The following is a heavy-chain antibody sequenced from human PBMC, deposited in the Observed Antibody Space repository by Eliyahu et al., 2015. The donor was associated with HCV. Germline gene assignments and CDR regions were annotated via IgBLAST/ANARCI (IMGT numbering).Heavy chain of an antibody. V-gene: IGHV3-53*01. CDR1: GFSVXRNX. Sequence: EVQLVESGGGLIQPGGSLRLSCAVSGFSVXRNXMSWVRQAPGKGLEWVSIIYSGGDTYYAESVKGRFIISRDNSENTLYLQMNSLRDEDTAVYYCAKEGGDRGYSYGHFYFDFWGQGTLVTVSS. D-gene: IGHD5-12*01. CDR2: IYSGGDT. CDR3: AKEGGDRGYSYGHFYFDF. J-gene: IGHJ4*02.